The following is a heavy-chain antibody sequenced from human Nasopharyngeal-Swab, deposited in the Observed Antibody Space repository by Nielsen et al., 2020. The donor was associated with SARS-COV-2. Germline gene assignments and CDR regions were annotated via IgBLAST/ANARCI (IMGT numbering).Heavy chain of an antibody. V-gene: IGHV3-9*01. CDR3: AALLDYGDYGPDY. J-gene: IGHJ4*02. Sequence: SLKISCAASGFTFDDYAMHWVRQAPGKGLEWVSGISRNSGSIGCADSVKGRFTISRDNAKNSLYLQMNSLRAEDTALYYCAALLDYGDYGPDYWGQGTLVTVSS. CDR1: GFTFDDYA. CDR2: ISRNSGSI. D-gene: IGHD4-17*01.